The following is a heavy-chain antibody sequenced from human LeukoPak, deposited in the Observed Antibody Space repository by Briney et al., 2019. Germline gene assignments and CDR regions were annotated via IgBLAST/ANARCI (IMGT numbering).Heavy chain of an antibody. CDR2: ISHDGSNK. CDR3: AKHPIPPDY. Sequence: AGGSLRLSCAASGFTFSSYGMHWVRQAPGKGLEWVAVISHDGSNKYYADSVKGRFTISRDNSKNTLYLQMNSLRAEDTAVYYCAKHPIPPDYWGQGTLVTVSS. D-gene: IGHD2-21*01. V-gene: IGHV3-30*18. CDR1: GFTFSSYG. J-gene: IGHJ4*02.